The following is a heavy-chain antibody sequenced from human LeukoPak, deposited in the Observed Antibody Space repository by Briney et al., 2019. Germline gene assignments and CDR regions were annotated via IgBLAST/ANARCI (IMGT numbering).Heavy chain of an antibody. J-gene: IGHJ6*02. CDR1: GYTFTSYA. CDR3: ARVPLYCSGGSCYLYYYCYGMDV. CDR2: INTNTGNP. V-gene: IGHV7-4-1*02. D-gene: IGHD2-15*01. Sequence: ASVKVSCKASGYTFTSYAMNWVRQAPGQGLEWMGWINTNTGNPTYAQGFTGRFVFSLDTSVSTAYLQISSLKAEDTAVYYCARVPLYCSGGSCYLYYYCYGMDVWGQGTTVTVSS.